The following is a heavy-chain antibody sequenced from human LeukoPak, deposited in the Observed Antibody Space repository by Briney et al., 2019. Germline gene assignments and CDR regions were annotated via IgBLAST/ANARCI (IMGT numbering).Heavy chain of an antibody. CDR3: AREREAAGTDY. CDR2: ISSSSSTI. D-gene: IGHD6-13*01. J-gene: IGHJ4*02. V-gene: IGHV3-48*04. Sequence: QTGGSLRLFCAASGFTFSSYSMNWVRQAPGKGLEWVSYISSSSSTIYYADSVKGRFTISRDNAKNSLYLQMNSLRAEDTAVYYCAREREAAGTDYWGQGTLVTVSS. CDR1: GFTFSSYS.